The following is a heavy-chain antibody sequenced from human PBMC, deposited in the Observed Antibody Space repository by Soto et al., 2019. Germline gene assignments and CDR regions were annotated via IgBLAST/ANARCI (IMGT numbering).Heavy chain of an antibody. Sequence: XGSLRLSCAASGFTFSSYGMHWVRQAPGKGLEWVAVISYDGSNKYYADSVKGRFTISRDNSKNTLYLQMNSLRAEDTAVYYCAKRYSGYDNFDYWGQGTLVTVSS. J-gene: IGHJ4*02. D-gene: IGHD5-12*01. CDR3: AKRYSGYDNFDY. V-gene: IGHV3-30*18. CDR2: ISYDGSNK. CDR1: GFTFSSYG.